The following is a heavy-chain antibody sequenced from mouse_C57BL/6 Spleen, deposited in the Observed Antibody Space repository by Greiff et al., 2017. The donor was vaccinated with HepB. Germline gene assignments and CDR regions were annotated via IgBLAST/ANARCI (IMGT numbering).Heavy chain of an antibody. CDR1: GYTFTSYW. CDR3: ARKRDYGSSLYAMDY. V-gene: IGHV1-64*01. J-gene: IGHJ4*01. Sequence: VQLQQPGADLVKPGASVKLSCKASGYTFTSYWMHWVKQRPGQGLEWIGMIHPNSGSTNYNEKFKSKATLTVDKSSSTAYMQRSSLTSEDSAVYYCARKRDYGSSLYAMDYWGQGTSVTVSS. CDR2: IHPNSGST. D-gene: IGHD1-1*01.